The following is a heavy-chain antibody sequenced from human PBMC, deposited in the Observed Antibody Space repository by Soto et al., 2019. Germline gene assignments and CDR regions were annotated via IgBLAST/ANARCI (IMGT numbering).Heavy chain of an antibody. CDR1: GGSISSYY. V-gene: IGHV4-59*01. D-gene: IGHD2-2*01. CDR3: ATSNTTCPGCYS. Sequence: PSETLFLTCTVSGGSISSYYWSWIRQPPGKGLEWIGYIYYSGSTNYNPSLKSRVTISVDTSKNQFSLKLSSVTAADTAVYYCATSNTTCPGCYSWGQGTLVTVSS. J-gene: IGHJ5*02. CDR2: IYYSGST.